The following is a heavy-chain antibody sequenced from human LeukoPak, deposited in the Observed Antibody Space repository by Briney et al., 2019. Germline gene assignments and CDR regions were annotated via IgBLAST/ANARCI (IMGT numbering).Heavy chain of an antibody. D-gene: IGHD2-2*01. CDR1: GGTFSSYA. CDR2: IIPIFGTA. J-gene: IGHJ5*02. CDR3: ARVAYCSSTSCYYWFDP. V-gene: IGHV1-69*13. Sequence: ASVKVSCKASGGTFSSYAISWVRQAPGQGLEWMGGIIPIFGTANYAQKFQGRVAITADESTSTAYMELSSLRSEDTAVYYCARVAYCSSTSCYYWFDPSGQGTLVTVSS.